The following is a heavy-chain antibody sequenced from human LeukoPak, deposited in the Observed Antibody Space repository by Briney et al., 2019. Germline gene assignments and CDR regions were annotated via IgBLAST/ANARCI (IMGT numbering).Heavy chain of an antibody. J-gene: IGHJ4*02. CDR2: IWYDGSNK. D-gene: IGHD1-26*01. CDR1: GFTFSSYG. CDR3: AGERWELQHFDY. V-gene: IGHV3-33*01. Sequence: PGRSLRLSCAASGFTFSSYGMHWVRQAPGKGLEWVAVIWYDGSNKYYADSVKGRFTISRDNSKNTLYLQMNSLRAEDTAVYYCAGERWELQHFDYWGQGTLVTVSS.